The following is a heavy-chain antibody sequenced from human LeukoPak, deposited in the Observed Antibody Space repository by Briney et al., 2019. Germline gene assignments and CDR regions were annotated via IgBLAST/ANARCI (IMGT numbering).Heavy chain of an antibody. CDR3: ARSTLDILLGY. Sequence: PSETLSLTCTVSGGSISSSSYYWGWIRQPPGKGLEWIGYIYYSGSTNYNPSLKSRVTISVDTSKNQFSLKLSSVTAADTAVYYCARSTLDILLGYWGQGTLVTVSS. D-gene: IGHD3-9*01. CDR1: GGSISSSSYY. CDR2: IYYSGST. V-gene: IGHV4-61*05. J-gene: IGHJ4*02.